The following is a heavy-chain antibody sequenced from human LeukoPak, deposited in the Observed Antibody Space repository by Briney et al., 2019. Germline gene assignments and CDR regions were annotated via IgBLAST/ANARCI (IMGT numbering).Heavy chain of an antibody. D-gene: IGHD3-10*01. Sequence: SETLSLTCTVTGDSVTSNNYYWAWIRQPPGKGLEWIGSIYYSGTTYYNPSLKSRVTISVDTSNNQFSLRVGSVTAADTAVYYCARASRGHDYWGQGTLVTVSS. CDR3: ARASRGHDY. CDR2: IYYSGTT. J-gene: IGHJ4*02. V-gene: IGHV4-39*07. CDR1: GDSVTSNNYY.